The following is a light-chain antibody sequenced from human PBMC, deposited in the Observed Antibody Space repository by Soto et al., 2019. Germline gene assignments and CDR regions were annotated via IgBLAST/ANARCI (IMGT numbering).Light chain of an antibody. CDR1: QGVRSY. CDR3: HQVYTYPRT. CDR2: GAS. J-gene: IGKJ1*01. V-gene: IGKV1-9*01. Sequence: ITLNQSPASLYASVGERVTITCRASQGVRSYLAWFQQRPGEAPKLLIFGASTLQNGVPARFSGGGFGTEFTLPITSLQPEDFATYYCHQVYTYPRTFGQGNKVEIK.